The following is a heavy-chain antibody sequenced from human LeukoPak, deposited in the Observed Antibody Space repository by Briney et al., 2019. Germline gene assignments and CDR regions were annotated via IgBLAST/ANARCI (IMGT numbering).Heavy chain of an antibody. D-gene: IGHD4-17*01. CDR2: IYYRGST. CDR1: GGSISSYY. V-gene: IGHV4-59*01. J-gene: IGHJ4*02. Sequence: KPSETLPLTCTVSGGSISSYYWSWIRQPRGKGLEWIGYIYYRGSTNYNPSLKSRVTISVDTSKNQFSLKLSSVTAADTAVYYCARAAYGDLDYWGQGTLVTVSS. CDR3: ARAAYGDLDY.